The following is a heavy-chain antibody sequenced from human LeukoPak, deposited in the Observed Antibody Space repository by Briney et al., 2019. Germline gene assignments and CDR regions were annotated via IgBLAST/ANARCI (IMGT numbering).Heavy chain of an antibody. D-gene: IGHD6-13*01. J-gene: IGHJ4*02. Sequence: GRSLRLSCAASGFTFSSYAMHWVRQAPGKGPEWVAVISYDGSHKYYADSVKGRFTISRDNSKNTLYLQMTSLRAEDTAVYYCARVYRAATGSLGDYWGQGTLVTVSS. CDR3: ARVYRAATGSLGDY. CDR1: GFTFSSYA. CDR2: ISYDGSHK. V-gene: IGHV3-30*04.